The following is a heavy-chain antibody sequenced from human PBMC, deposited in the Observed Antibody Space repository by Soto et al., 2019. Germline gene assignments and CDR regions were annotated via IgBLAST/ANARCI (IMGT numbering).Heavy chain of an antibody. J-gene: IGHJ4*02. CDR2: TYYRSKWYN. CDR1: GVSVSSNSAA. CDR3: ARGSMDCSSTSCYVY. V-gene: IGHV6-1*01. D-gene: IGHD2-2*01. Sequence: PSQTLSLTCAISGVSVSSNSAAWNWIRQSPSRGLEWLGRTYYRSKWYNDYAVSVKSRITINPDTSKNQFSLQLNSVTPEDTAADYGARGSMDCSSTSCYVYGGREPLVTVSS.